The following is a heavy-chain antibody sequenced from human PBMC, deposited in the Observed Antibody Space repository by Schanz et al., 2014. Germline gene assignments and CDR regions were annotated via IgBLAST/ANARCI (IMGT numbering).Heavy chain of an antibody. Sequence: QLVESGGGLVKPGGSLRLSCATSGFNLRRYSMNWVRQAPGGGLEWVSSISATSNFVHYADSVKDRFTVSRDNANNSVYLQMNSLRGEDTAVYYCASGQWVVHDYWGQGTLVTVSS. D-gene: IGHD6-19*01. CDR2: ISATSNFV. CDR3: ASGQWVVHDY. V-gene: IGHV3-21*04. CDR1: GFNLRRYS. J-gene: IGHJ4*02.